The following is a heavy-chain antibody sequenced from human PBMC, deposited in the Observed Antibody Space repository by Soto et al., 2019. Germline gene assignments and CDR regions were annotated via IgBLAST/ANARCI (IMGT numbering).Heavy chain of an antibody. V-gene: IGHV3-30*18. Sequence: GGSLRLSCAASGFSISDYGMEWVRQAPGKGLEWVALISYHGSNTYYADSVKGRFTISRDNSKDTLFLQMTGLRREDTAVYYCAKGAGDRLSLGMDVWGQGTTVTVSS. CDR3: AKGAGDRLSLGMDV. CDR2: ISYHGSNT. D-gene: IGHD1-26*01. CDR1: GFSISDYG. J-gene: IGHJ6*02.